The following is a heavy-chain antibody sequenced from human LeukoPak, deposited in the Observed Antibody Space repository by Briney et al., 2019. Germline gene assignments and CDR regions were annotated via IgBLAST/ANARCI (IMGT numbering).Heavy chain of an antibody. V-gene: IGHV1-18*01. CDR2: ISAYGNT. D-gene: IGHD2-15*01. CDR1: GYTFTIYG. Sequence: ASVKVSCKTSGYTFTIYGISWVRQAPGQGLEWMGLISAYGNTNYAQNLQGRVTMTTDTSTSTAYMELRSLRSDDTAVYYCARGIIGYYYDYWGQGTLVTVSS. J-gene: IGHJ4*02. CDR3: ARGIIGYYYDY.